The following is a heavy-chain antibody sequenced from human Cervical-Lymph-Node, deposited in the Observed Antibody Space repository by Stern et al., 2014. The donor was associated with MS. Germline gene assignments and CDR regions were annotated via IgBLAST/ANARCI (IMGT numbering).Heavy chain of an antibody. CDR2: IIPLFQAP. V-gene: IGHV1-69*01. CDR3: ARGSAYFDFWISSYGHFEY. CDR1: GDNFSTYA. Sequence: QVQLVQSGAEVKKPGSSVKVSCKASGDNFSTYAINWLRQAPGQGLDWVGGIIPLFQAPDYAHRLQGRVTITADGPTSTVFMELSSLRSDDTAVYYCARGSAYFDFWISSYGHFEYWGQGSLITVSS. J-gene: IGHJ4*02. D-gene: IGHD3-3*01.